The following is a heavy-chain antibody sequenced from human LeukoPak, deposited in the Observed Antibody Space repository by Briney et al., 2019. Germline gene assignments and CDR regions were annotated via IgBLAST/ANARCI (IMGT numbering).Heavy chain of an antibody. CDR3: AKDDLGTAFYFDH. CDR2: IRYDGSDK. Sequence: GGSLRLSCAASGFTFNIYAMSWVRQAPGKGLEWVAFIRYDGSDKYYADSVNGRFTISRDNSKNTLYLEMNSLRAEDTAVYYCAKDDLGTAFYFDHWGQGTLVTVSS. D-gene: IGHD5-18*01. CDR1: GFTFNIYA. J-gene: IGHJ4*02. V-gene: IGHV3-30*02.